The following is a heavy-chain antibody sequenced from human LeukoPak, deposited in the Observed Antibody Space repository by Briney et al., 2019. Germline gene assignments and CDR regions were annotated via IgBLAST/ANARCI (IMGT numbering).Heavy chain of an antibody. D-gene: IGHD6-25*01. J-gene: IGHJ3*02. CDR3: ARDQRSVAAAGTGRAFDI. CDR1: GGSVSSGSYY. V-gene: IGHV4-61*01. Sequence: SETLSLTCTVSGGSVSSGSYYWSWIRQPPGKGLEWIGYIYYSGSTNYNPSLKSRVTISVDTSKNQFSLKLSSVTAADTAVYYCARDQRSVAAAGTGRAFDIWGQGTMVTVSS. CDR2: IYYSGST.